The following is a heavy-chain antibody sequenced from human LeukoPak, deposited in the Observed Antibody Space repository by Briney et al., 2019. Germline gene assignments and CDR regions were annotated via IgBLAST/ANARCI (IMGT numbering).Heavy chain of an antibody. V-gene: IGHV4-34*01. CDR2: INDGGST. J-gene: IGHJ4*02. Sequence: PSETLSLTCAVYGGSFTKHQWSWIRQPPGKGLEWIGAINDGGSTNYNPSLKSRVTISVDTSKNQFSLRLSSMTAADTAVYYCAGQNVPTPHDYWGPGTQVTVSS. CDR1: GGSFTKHQ. CDR3: AGQNVPTPHDY.